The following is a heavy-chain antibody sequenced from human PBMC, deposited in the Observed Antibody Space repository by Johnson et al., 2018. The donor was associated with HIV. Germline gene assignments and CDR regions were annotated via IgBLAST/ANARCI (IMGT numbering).Heavy chain of an antibody. CDR1: GFTFSSYD. CDR3: ARGGVYYDKAFDI. V-gene: IGHV3-13*01. J-gene: IGHJ3*02. Sequence: VQLVESGGGLVQPGGSLRLSCAASGFTFSSYDMHWVRQATGKGLEWVSAIGTAGDTYYPGSVKGRFTISRENAKNSLYLQMNSRRAGYTAVYYCARGGVYYDKAFDIWGQGTMVTVSS. D-gene: IGHD3-22*01. CDR2: IGTAGDT.